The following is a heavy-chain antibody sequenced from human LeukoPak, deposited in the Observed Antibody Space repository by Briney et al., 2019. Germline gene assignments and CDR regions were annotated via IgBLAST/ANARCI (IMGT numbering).Heavy chain of an antibody. Sequence: SQTLSLTCTVSGGSISSGGYYWNWIRQPPGKGLEWIGYIYYSGSTYYNPSLKSRVTISVDTSKNQFSLKLSSVTAADTAVYYCARVYYYDNSGYGKDYFDYWGQGTLVTVSS. D-gene: IGHD3-22*01. CDR2: IYYSGST. V-gene: IGHV4-30-4*08. CDR3: ARVYYYDNSGYGKDYFDY. J-gene: IGHJ4*02. CDR1: GGSISSGGYY.